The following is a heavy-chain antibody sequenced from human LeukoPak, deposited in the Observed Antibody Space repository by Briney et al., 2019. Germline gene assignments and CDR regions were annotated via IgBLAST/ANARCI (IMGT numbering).Heavy chain of an antibody. CDR3: ARDRESVIVDPQYYFDY. J-gene: IGHJ4*02. D-gene: IGHD3-22*01. CDR2: IIAYNGDT. Sequence: ASVKVSCKASGYTFSTYGLSWVRQAPGQGLEWMGWIIAYNGDTNYAQKFQDRVTMTTDTSTNTAYMQLRSLTSDDTAVYYCARDRESVIVDPQYYFDYWGQGTLVTVSS. V-gene: IGHV1-18*04. CDR1: GYTFSTYG.